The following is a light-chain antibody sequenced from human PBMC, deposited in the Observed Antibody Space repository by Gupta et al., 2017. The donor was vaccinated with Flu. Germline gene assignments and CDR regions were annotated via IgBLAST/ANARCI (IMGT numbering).Light chain of an antibody. J-gene: IGKJ2*01. V-gene: IGKV1-5*03. CDR1: QSISSW. CDR3: QQYNSYSYT. Sequence: IQMTQPPSTLSSSVGDRVTITCRASQSISSWLAWYQQKPGKAPKLLIHKASSLESGVPSRFSGSGSGTEFTLTISSLQPDDFATYYCQQYNSYSYTFGQGTKLEIK. CDR2: KAS.